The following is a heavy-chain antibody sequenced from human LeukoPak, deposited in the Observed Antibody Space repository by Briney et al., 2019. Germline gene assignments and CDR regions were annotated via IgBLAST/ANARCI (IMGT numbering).Heavy chain of an antibody. CDR1: GFTVGSNY. CDR2: IYSGGST. D-gene: IGHD2-2*01. CDR3: ARGRSTSSFDP. J-gene: IGHJ5*02. V-gene: IGHV3-53*01. Sequence: PGGSLRLSCAASGFTVGSNYMSWVRQAPGKGLECVSVIYSGGSTYYADSVKGRFTVSRDNSKNTLYLQMNSLRAEDTAMYYCARGRSTSSFDPWGQGTLVTVSS.